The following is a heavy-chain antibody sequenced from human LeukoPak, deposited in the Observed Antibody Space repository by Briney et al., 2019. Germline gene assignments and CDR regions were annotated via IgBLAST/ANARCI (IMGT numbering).Heavy chain of an antibody. D-gene: IGHD4-17*01. J-gene: IGHJ4*02. Sequence: SETLSLTCAVSGYSISSGYYWGWIRQPPGKGLEWIGSIYHSGSTYYNPSLKSRVTISVDTSKNQFSLKLSSVTAADTAVYYCASLNYGDSVDYWGQGTLVTVSS. V-gene: IGHV4-38-2*01. CDR1: GYSISSGYY. CDR3: ASLNYGDSVDY. CDR2: IYHSGST.